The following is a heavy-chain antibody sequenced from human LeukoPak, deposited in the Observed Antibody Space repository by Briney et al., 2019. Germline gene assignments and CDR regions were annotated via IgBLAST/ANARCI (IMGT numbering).Heavy chain of an antibody. V-gene: IGHV3-30*04. Sequence: GGSLRLSCAASGFTFTTYAMHWVRQAPGKGLEWVAVISYDGSNKYYADSVKGRFTISRDNSKNTLYLQMNTLRAEDTAVYYCARGAELDYWGQGTLVTVSS. CDR3: ARGAELDY. CDR2: ISYDGSNK. CDR1: GFTFTTYA. J-gene: IGHJ4*02.